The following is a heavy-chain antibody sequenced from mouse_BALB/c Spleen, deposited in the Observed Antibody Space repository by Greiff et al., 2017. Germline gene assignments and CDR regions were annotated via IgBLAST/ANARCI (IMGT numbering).Heavy chain of an antibody. J-gene: IGHJ3*01. CDR3: ARGNYFWFAY. Sequence: VHLVESGPGLVAPSQSLSITCTVSGFSLTSYGVHWVRQPPGKGLEWLGVIWAGGSTNYNSALMSRLSISKDNSKSQVFLKMNSLQTDDTAMYYCARGNYFWFAYWGQGTLVTVSA. V-gene: IGHV2-9*02. CDR2: IWAGGST. D-gene: IGHD1-1*02. CDR1: GFSLTSYG.